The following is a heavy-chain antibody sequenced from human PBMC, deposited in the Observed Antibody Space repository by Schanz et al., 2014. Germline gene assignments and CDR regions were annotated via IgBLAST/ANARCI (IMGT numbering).Heavy chain of an antibody. V-gene: IGHV3-7*01. Sequence: VQLVESGGTLVKPGGSLRLSCVVSGFTFSDYYMSWIRQAPGKGPEWVANIEGDGSRKQYVDSVKGRFTISRDNPKNSLCLQMNSLRAEDTALYYCARVLGGDEGLDQWGQGTLVTVSS. D-gene: IGHD4-17*01. CDR1: GFTFSDYY. J-gene: IGHJ4*02. CDR2: IEGDGSRK. CDR3: ARVLGGDEGLDQ.